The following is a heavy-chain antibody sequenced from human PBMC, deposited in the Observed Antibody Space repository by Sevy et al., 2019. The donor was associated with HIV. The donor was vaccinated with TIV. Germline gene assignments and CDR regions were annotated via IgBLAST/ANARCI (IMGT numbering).Heavy chain of an antibody. J-gene: IGHJ4*02. CDR3: STALTITMIEASGPSY. V-gene: IGHV3-15*07. CDR1: GFTFTNAW. D-gene: IGHD3-22*01. Sequence: GGSLRLSCAASGFTFTNAWMNWVRQAPGKGLEWVGRIKSKTDGGTTDYAAPVKGRFTISRDDSKNTLYLQMSRLKTEDTAVYYCSTALTITMIEASGPSYWGQGTLVTVSS. CDR2: IKSKTDGGTT.